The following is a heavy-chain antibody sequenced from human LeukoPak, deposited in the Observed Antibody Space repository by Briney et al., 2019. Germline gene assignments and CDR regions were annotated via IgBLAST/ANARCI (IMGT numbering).Heavy chain of an antibody. Sequence: ASVKVSCKASGYTFTGYYMHWVRQAPGQGLEWMGWINPNSGGTNYAQKFQGRVTMTRDTSISTAYMELSSLRSEDTAVYYCARDNTVLPSTFDYWGQGTLVTVSS. CDR1: GYTFTGYY. CDR3: ARDNTVLPSTFDY. D-gene: IGHD2-8*02. CDR2: INPNSGGT. J-gene: IGHJ4*02. V-gene: IGHV1-2*02.